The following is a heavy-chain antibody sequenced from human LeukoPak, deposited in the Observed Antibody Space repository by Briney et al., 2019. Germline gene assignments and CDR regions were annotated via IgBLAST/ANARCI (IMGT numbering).Heavy chain of an antibody. CDR1: GGSISSSSYY. Sequence: PSETLSLTCTVSGGSISSSSYYWGWIRQPPGKGLEWIGSIYHSGSTYYNPSLKSRVTISVDTSKNQFSLKLSSVTAADTAVYYCAREVDAAAAYNWFDPWGQGTLVTVSS. J-gene: IGHJ5*02. CDR2: IYHSGST. D-gene: IGHD2-2*01. CDR3: AREVDAAAAYNWFDP. V-gene: IGHV4-39*07.